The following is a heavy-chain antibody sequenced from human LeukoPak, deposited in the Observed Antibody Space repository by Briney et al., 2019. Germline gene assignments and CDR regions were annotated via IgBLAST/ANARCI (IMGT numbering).Heavy chain of an antibody. J-gene: IGHJ3*02. Sequence: GGSLRLSCAASGFTVSSKYMSWVRQAPGKGLEWVSLISGGGSTYYADSEKGRFTISRDNSKNTLYLQMNSLRAEDTAVYYCARVPGAYYDAFDIWGQGTMVTVSS. CDR3: ARVPGAYYDAFDI. V-gene: IGHV3-66*01. CDR2: ISGGGST. CDR1: GFTVSSKY. D-gene: IGHD3-10*01.